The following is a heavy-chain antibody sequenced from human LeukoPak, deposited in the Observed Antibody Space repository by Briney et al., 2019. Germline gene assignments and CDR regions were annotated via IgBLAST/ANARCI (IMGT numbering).Heavy chain of an antibody. V-gene: IGHV3-33*01. CDR2: IWYDGSNK. J-gene: IGHJ5*02. D-gene: IGHD3-10*01. CDR3: ARDAPVYYYGSGSYMGGNWFDP. Sequence: GRSLRLSCTASGFTFSSYGMHWVRQAPGKGLEWVAVIWYDGSNKYYADSVKGRFTISRDNSKNTLYLQMNSLRAEDTAVYYCARDAPVYYYGSGSYMGGNWFDPWGQGTLVTVSS. CDR1: GFTFSSYG.